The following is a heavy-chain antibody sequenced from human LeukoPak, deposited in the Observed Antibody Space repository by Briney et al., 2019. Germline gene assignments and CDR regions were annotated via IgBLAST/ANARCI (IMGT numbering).Heavy chain of an antibody. V-gene: IGHV3-15*01. CDR1: GFTFSNAW. J-gene: IGHJ4*02. CDR2: IKSKTDGGTT. CDR3: TTDRYYYDSSAYTSDY. Sequence: PGGSLRLSCAASGFTFSNAWMSWVRQAPGEGLEWVGRIKSKTDGGTTDYAAPVKGRFTISRDESKNTLYLQMNSLKTEDTAVYYCTTDRYYYDSSAYTSDYLGQGTLGNGSS. D-gene: IGHD3-22*01.